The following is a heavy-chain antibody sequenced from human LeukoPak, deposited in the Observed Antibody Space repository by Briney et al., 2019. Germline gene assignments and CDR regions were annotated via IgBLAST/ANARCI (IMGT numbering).Heavy chain of an antibody. CDR2: TTYDGSDT. D-gene: IGHD3-10*01. CDR1: GFTFRSYW. Sequence: GGSLRLSCAVSGFTFRSYWMHWVRQAPGKGLVWVARTTYDGSDTVYADSVKGRFTISRDNARDTVYLQMNSLRAEDTAVYYCARSGTSGSYFPCYFDNWGQGTLVTVSS. CDR3: ARSGTSGSYFPCYFDN. V-gene: IGHV3-74*01. J-gene: IGHJ4*02.